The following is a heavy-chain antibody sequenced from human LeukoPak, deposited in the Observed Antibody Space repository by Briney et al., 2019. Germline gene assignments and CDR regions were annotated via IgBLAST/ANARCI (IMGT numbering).Heavy chain of an antibody. CDR3: ARDLHYAFGI. J-gene: IGHJ3*02. D-gene: IGHD3-10*01. CDR2: IYSSDTT. Sequence: PGGSLRLSCAASGFTFSDYYMSWIRQAPGKGLEWVSHIYSSDTTYADSVKGRFTISRDNAKNSLYLQMNSLRDEDTAVYYCARDLHYAFGIWGQGTMVTASS. CDR1: GFTFSDYY. V-gene: IGHV3-11*04.